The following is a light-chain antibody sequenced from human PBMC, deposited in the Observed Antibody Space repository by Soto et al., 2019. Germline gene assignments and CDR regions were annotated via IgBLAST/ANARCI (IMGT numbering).Light chain of an antibody. CDR1: QSISNS. CDR2: AAS. J-gene: IGKJ2*01. CDR3: HQSYSTPYT. V-gene: IGKV1-39*01. Sequence: DIQMTQSPSSLSASVGDRVTITCRASQSISNSLNWYQQKPGKAPKVLIYAASSLQSGVPSRFSGSGSGTDFTLTISSLQPEDFATYSCHQSYSTPYTFGQGTKLEIK.